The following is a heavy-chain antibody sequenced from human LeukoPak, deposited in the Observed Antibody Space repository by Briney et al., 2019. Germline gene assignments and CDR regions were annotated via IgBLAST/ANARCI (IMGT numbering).Heavy chain of an antibody. CDR2: IWTDGSKK. V-gene: IGHV3-33*01. CDR3: VRRGAGTYDFDY. CDR1: GFTFSSYG. D-gene: IGHD1-26*01. Sequence: PGGSLRLSCAASGFTFSSYGMHWVRQAPGKGLEWVTVIWTDGSKKYYVDSVKGRCSISRDNSNNILYLQMDSLRVADTAVYYCVRRGAGTYDFDYWGQGTLVTVST. J-gene: IGHJ4*02.